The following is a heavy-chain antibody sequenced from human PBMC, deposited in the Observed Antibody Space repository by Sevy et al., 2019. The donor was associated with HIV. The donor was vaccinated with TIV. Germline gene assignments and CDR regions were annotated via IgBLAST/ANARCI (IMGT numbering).Heavy chain of an antibody. V-gene: IGHV4-39*01. CDR1: GGSISSSSNY. D-gene: IGHD4-17*01. J-gene: IGHJ3*02. CDR3: ARTIDYGASRDAFDI. CDR2: IYYSGST. Sequence: SETLSLTCTVSGGSISSSSNYWGWIRQPPGKGLEWIGSIYYSGSTYYNPSLKSRVTISVDTSKNQFSLKLSSVTAADTAVYYCARTIDYGASRDAFDIWGQGTMVTVSS.